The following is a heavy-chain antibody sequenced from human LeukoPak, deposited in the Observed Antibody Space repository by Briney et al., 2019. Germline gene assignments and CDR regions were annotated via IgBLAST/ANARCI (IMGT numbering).Heavy chain of an antibody. V-gene: IGHV4-31*03. J-gene: IGHJ4*02. CDR3: ARKNVDIVATMEYYFDY. Sequence: KTSETLSLTCTVSGGSISSGGYYWSWIRQHPGKGLEWIGYIYYSGSTYYNPSLKSRVTISVDTSKNQFSLKLSSVTAADTAVYYCARKNVDIVATMEYYFDYWGQGTLVTVSS. D-gene: IGHD5-12*01. CDR1: GGSISSGGYY. CDR2: IYYSGST.